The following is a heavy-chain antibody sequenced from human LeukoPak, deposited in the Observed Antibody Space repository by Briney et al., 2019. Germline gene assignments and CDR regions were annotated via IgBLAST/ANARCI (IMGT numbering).Heavy chain of an antibody. J-gene: IGHJ4*02. D-gene: IGHD6-19*01. CDR1: GGTFSSYA. CDR2: IIPIFGTA. V-gene: IGHV1-69*06. CDR3: ATTTATSGSSLY. Sequence: SVKVSCKASGGTFSSYAISWVRQAPGQGLEWMGGIIPIFGTANYAQKFQGRVTITADKSTRTAYMELSSLRSEDTAVYYCATTTATSGSSLYWGQGTLVNVAS.